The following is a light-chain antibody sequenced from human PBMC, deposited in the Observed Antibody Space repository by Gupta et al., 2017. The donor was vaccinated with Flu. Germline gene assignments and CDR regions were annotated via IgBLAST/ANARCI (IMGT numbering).Light chain of an antibody. Sequence: QSVLTQPPSASGTPGQRVTISCSGSNSNIGSNTVNWYQQFPGTAPKLLIYSNNQRPSGVPDRFSGSKSGTSASLAISGLQAEDEADYYCATWDNSLNGLFGGGTKLTVL. CDR1: NSNIGSNT. CDR2: SNN. J-gene: IGLJ3*02. CDR3: ATWDNSLNGL. V-gene: IGLV1-44*01.